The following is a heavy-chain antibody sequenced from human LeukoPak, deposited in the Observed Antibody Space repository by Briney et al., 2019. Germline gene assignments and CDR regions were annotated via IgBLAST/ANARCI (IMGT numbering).Heavy chain of an antibody. CDR1: GYTFTSYG. D-gene: IGHD1-14*01. J-gene: IGHJ4*02. V-gene: IGHV1-18*01. CDR3: ARESHITREDY. CDR2: ISASNGDT. Sequence: GASVKVSCKASGYTFTSYGISWVRQAPGQGLEWMGWISASNGDTDYPQNLQGRVTMTTDTYMSTAYMELRSLTSDDTAIYYCARESHITREDYWGQGTLVTVSS.